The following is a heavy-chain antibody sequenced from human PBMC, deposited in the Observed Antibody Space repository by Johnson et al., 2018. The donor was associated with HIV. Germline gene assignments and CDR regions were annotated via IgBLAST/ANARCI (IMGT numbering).Heavy chain of an antibody. J-gene: IGHJ3*02. V-gene: IGHV3-66*01. CDR3: ATPRIPTDRAFDI. CDR1: GFTFDDYA. D-gene: IGHD2/OR15-2a*01. CDR2: IYSGGST. Sequence: VQLVESGGGVVRPGGSLRLSCAASGFTFDDYAMSWVRQAPGKGLEWVSVIYSGGSTYYADPVKGRFTISIDNSKNTLYLQMKRLRAEDTAVYYCATPRIPTDRAFDIWGQGTMVTVSS.